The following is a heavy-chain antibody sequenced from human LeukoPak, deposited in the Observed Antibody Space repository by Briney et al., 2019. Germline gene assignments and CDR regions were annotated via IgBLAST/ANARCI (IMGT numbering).Heavy chain of an antibody. CDR3: ARRPLAWHFDY. CDR2: IFYSGST. Sequence: SETLCLSRTLSLGSLCSSIYYSGWIRQPPGKGLECIGNIFYSGSTYYNPSLQSRGTISVDTSKNQFSPKQSSVTAADTAVYYCARRPLAWHFDYCGQGTLVIVSS. D-gene: IGHD5-12*01. V-gene: IGHV4-39*01. CDR1: LGSLCSSIYY. J-gene: IGHJ4*02.